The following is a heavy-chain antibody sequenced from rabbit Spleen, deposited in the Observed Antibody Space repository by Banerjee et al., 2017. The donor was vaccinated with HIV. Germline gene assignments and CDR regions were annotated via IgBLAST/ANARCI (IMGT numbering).Heavy chain of an antibody. D-gene: IGHD1-1*01. CDR1: GFDFRSCG. CDR2: IDPLFGTT. CDR3: VRGASSSGYYSL. Sequence: QEQLVESGGGLVQPGGSLKLSCKASGFDFRSCGVSWGRQAPGKGLEWIGYIDPLFGTTYYANWVNGRFTISSHSAQNTLYLQLNSLTAADTATYFCVRGASSSGYYSLWGPGSLVTVS. J-gene: IGHJ4*01. V-gene: IGHV1S47*01.